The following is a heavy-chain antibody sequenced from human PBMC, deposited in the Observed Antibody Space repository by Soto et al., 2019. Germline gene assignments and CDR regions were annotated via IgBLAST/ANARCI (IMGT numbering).Heavy chain of an antibody. V-gene: IGHV4-61*01. J-gene: IGHJ4*02. D-gene: IGHD4-17*01. CDR3: ARYRDYGDYGYFDS. CDR1: GSSVSGGTYY. Sequence: SETLSLTCSVSGSSVSGGTYYWSWIRQPPGKGLEWIGYIYHSATTNYNASLRSRVTISVDTSKNQFSLRLTSVTAADTAVYFCARYRDYGDYGYFDSWGQGTLVTVSS. CDR2: IYHSATT.